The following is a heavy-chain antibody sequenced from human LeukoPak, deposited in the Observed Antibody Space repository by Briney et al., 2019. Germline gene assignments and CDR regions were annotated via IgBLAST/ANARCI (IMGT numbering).Heavy chain of an antibody. J-gene: IGHJ3*01. CDR2: ISYTGTT. CDR3: ARDFARNSGDYGNDGFDV. CDR1: GGSLNLFY. Sequence: SETLSLTCTVSGGSLNLFYWSWIRQPPQKGLEWIGYISYTGTTYYNPSLMTRVTISLDTSKNHFSLNLGSATAADTAVYYCARDFARNSGDYGNDGFDVWGLGTMVTVSS. V-gene: IGHV4-59*01. D-gene: IGHD4-17*01.